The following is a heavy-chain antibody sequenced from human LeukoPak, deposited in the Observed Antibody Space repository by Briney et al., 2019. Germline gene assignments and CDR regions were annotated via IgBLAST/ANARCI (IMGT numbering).Heavy chain of an antibody. Sequence: PGGSLRLSCAASGFTFSSYSMNWARQAPGKGLEWVSYISSSSSTIYYADSVKGRFTISRDNAKNSLYLQMNSLRAEDTAVYYCARVGRITMIVVAAGIDYWGQGTLVTVSS. J-gene: IGHJ4*02. CDR3: ARVGRITMIVVAAGIDY. V-gene: IGHV3-48*01. CDR2: ISSSSSTI. CDR1: GFTFSSYS. D-gene: IGHD3-22*01.